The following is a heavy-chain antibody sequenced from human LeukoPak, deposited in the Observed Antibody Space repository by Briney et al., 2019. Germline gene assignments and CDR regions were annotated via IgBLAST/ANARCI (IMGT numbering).Heavy chain of an antibody. CDR1: GFTFSSYG. Sequence: GGSLRLSCAASGFTFSSYGMHWVRQAPGKGLEWVAVISYDGSNKYYADSVKGRFTISRDNSKNTLYLQVNDLRVEDTAVYYCATEEDPEINPGLRYWGQGTLVTVSS. V-gene: IGHV3-30*03. D-gene: IGHD1-14*01. CDR3: ATEEDPEINPGLRY. J-gene: IGHJ4*02. CDR2: ISYDGSNK.